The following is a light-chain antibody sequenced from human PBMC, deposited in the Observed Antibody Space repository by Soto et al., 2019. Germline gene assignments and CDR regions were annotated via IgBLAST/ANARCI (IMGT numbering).Light chain of an antibody. Sequence: ESVLTQSPGTLSLSPGEGATLSCRASQTVSGNHLAWYQQKPGQAPRLLIYGASNRATVIPDRFSGSGSGTVFTLIVSRLEPEDFAEYFCQQYGASRAFGQGTKVEI. CDR1: QTVSGNH. CDR2: GAS. J-gene: IGKJ1*01. V-gene: IGKV3-20*01. CDR3: QQYGASRA.